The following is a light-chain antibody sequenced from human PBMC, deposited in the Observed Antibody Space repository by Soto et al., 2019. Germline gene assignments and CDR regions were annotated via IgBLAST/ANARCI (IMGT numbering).Light chain of an antibody. CDR1: QDIGTF. V-gene: IGKV1-39*01. J-gene: IGKJ3*01. Sequence: DFQMTQSPSSLSASVGDTVTITCRASQDIGTFLNWYQQKPGKAPKLLIYAASDLLSGVSSRFSGSGSGTDFTLTIGSLQPEDFATYYCQQSYSTPQITFGPGTKVDMK. CDR2: AAS. CDR3: QQSYSTPQIT.